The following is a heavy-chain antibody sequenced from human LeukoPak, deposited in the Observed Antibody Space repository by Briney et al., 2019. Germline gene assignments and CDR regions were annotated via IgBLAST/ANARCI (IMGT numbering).Heavy chain of an antibody. V-gene: IGHV4-59*12. CDR1: GGSISSYY. Sequence: SETLSLTCTVSGGSISSYYWSWIRQPPGKGLEWIGYIYYSGSTNYNPSLKSRVTISVDTSKNQFSLDLNSVTAADTAMYYCAREGAGYYWGQGTLVTVSS. CDR2: IYYSGST. D-gene: IGHD1-26*01. CDR3: AREGAGYY. J-gene: IGHJ4*02.